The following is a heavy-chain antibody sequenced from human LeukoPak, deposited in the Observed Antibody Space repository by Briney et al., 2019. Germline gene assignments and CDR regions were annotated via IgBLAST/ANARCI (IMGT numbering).Heavy chain of an antibody. Sequence: SVKVSCKASGGTFSSYAISWVRQAPGQGLEWMGGIIPIFGTANYAQKFQGRVTITADESTSTAYMELSSLRSEDTAVYYCARVILGVLWFGEPWCQGTLVTVSS. D-gene: IGHD3-10*01. CDR1: GGTFSSYA. CDR2: IIPIFGTA. J-gene: IGHJ5*02. V-gene: IGHV1-69*13. CDR3: ARVILGVLWFGEP.